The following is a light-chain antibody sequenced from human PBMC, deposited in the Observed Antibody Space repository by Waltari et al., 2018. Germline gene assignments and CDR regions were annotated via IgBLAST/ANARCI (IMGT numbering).Light chain of an antibody. CDR1: SGHSSYA. J-gene: IGLJ3*02. V-gene: IGLV4-69*01. CDR2: LNSDGSH. CDR3: QTWGAGIGWV. Sequence: QLVLTQSPSASASLGASVKLTCTLSSGHSSYAIACHPRQPEKDPRYLMKLNSDGSHRKGDGIPDRFSGSSSGAERYLTISSLQSEDEADYYCQTWGAGIGWVFGGGTKLTVL.